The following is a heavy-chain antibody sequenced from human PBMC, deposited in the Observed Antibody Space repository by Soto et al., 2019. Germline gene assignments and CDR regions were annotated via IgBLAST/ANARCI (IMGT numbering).Heavy chain of an antibody. J-gene: IGHJ4*02. D-gene: IGHD6-6*01. CDR2: IYYSGST. V-gene: IGHV4-31*03. Sequence: SETLSLTCTVSGGSISSCGYYWSWIRQHPGKGLEWIGYIYYSGSTYYNPSLKSRVTISVDTSKNQFSLKLSSVTAADTAVYYCARFQTGIAARSFDYWGQGTLVTVSS. CDR1: GGSISSCGYY. CDR3: ARFQTGIAARSFDY.